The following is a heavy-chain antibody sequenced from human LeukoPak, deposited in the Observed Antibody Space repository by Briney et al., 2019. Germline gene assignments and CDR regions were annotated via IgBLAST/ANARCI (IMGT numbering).Heavy chain of an antibody. J-gene: IGHJ4*02. CDR3: ARGRIFFDGSGHYYPAY. D-gene: IGHD3-22*01. V-gene: IGHV1-18*01. Sequence: AAVKVSCKTSVYTFSRYVITWVRQAPGQGLEWMGSVSGDNDSKDYVQKFQDNVTLTTDTSTNTAYMDLRSLRSNDTAVYFCARGRIFFDGSGHYYPAYWGRGTLVTVSS. CDR1: VYTFSRYV. CDR2: VSGDNDSK.